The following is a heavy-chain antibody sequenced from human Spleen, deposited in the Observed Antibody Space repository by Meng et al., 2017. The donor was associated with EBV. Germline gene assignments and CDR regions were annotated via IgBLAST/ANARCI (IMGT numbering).Heavy chain of an antibody. D-gene: IGHD4-17*01. CDR1: GGSTSSSSYY. CDR2: IYHSGPT. J-gene: IGHJ4*02. CDR3: ARGDRASMTTVTSLVY. Sequence: QLEGSGPGLVKPSGPLSLTCTVSGGSTSSSSYYWGWIRQPPGKGLEWIGEIYHSGPTNYNPSLKSRVTMSVDKSKNQFSLKMNSVTAADAAVYYCARGDRASMTTVTSLVYWGQGTLVTVSS. V-gene: IGHV4-39*07.